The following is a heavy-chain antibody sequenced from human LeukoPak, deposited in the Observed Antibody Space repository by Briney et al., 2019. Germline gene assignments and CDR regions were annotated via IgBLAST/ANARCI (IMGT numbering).Heavy chain of an antibody. J-gene: IGHJ4*02. CDR2: INPNSGGT. CDR1: GYTFTGYY. V-gene: IGHV1-2*06. D-gene: IGHD6-19*01. CDR3: ARDLAVAGTWYFDY. Sequence: GASVKVSCKASGYTFTGYYMHWVRQAPGQGLEWMGRINPNSGGTNYAQKFQGRVTMTRDTSISTAYMELRSLRSDDTAVYYCARDLAVAGTWYFDYWGQGTLVTVSS.